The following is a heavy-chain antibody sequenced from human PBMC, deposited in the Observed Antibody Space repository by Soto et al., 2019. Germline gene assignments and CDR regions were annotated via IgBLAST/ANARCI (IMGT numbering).Heavy chain of an antibody. Sequence: GGSLRLSCAASGFTFSSYGMHWVRQAPGKGLEWVAVISYDGSNKYYADSVKGRFTISRDNSKNTLYLQMNSLRAEDTAVYYCAKEAYYYDSSGYLSYWGQGTLVTVSS. CDR3: AKEAYYYDSSGYLSY. J-gene: IGHJ4*02. CDR2: ISYDGSNK. CDR1: GFTFSSYG. D-gene: IGHD3-22*01. V-gene: IGHV3-30*18.